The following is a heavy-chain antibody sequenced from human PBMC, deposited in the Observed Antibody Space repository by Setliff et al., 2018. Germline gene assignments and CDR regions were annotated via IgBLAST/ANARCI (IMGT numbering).Heavy chain of an antibody. J-gene: IGHJ6*03. V-gene: IGHV4-34*01. CDR2: INHSGST. CDR1: GGPFSGYY. CDR3: ARLGGSSTSGGFYYFYYYMDV. Sequence: SETLSLTCAVYGGPFSGYYWSWIRQPPGKGLEWIGEINHSGSTNYNPSLKSRVTISVDMSKNQFSLKLSSVTAADTAVYYCARLGGSSTSGGFYYFYYYMDVWGKGTTVTVSS. D-gene: IGHD2-2*01.